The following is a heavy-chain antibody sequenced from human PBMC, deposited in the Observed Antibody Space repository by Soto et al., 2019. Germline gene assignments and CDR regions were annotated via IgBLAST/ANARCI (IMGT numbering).Heavy chain of an antibody. CDR2: IKEDGSEK. J-gene: IGHJ6*02. Sequence: GGSLRLSCAASGFTVSSYRMTWVRQAPGKGLEWVANIKEDGSEKNYVDSVKGRFTISRDNAKNSLYLQMNSLRGEDTATYYCARYLAMDVWGQGTTVTV. CDR3: ARYLAMDV. CDR1: GFTVSSYR. V-gene: IGHV3-7*03.